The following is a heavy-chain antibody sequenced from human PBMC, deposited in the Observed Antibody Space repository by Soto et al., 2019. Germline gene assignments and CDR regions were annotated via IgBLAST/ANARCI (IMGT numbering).Heavy chain of an antibody. D-gene: IGHD2-2*01. CDR1: GFTFSSYA. CDR3: AVVRPALRVNWFDH. CDR2: ISYDGSNK. J-gene: IGHJ5*02. Sequence: GSLSLSCAASGFTFSSYAMHWVRQAPGKGLEWVAVISYDGSNKYYADSVKGRFTISRDNSKNTLYLQMNSLRAEDTAVYYCAVVRPALRVNWFDHWGQGTLVTVSS. V-gene: IGHV3-30-3*01.